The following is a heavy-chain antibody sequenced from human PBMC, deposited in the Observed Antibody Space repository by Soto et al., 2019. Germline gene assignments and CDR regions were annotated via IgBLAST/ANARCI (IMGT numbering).Heavy chain of an antibody. CDR1: GGSIYSGGYE. J-gene: IGHJ6*02. Sequence: SETLSLTCTASGGSIYSGGYEWGWIRQTPRKGLDWIGSIYYNGHTYYSASLKSRVTITIDTSKNLFSLKLSSVTAADTAVYYCVRHPDIVGQCTFDSCHGAYNFGVDVWGQGTTVTVSS. V-gene: IGHV4-39*01. D-gene: IGHD2-2*01. CDR2: IYYNGHT. CDR3: VRHPDIVGQCTFDSCHGAYNFGVDV.